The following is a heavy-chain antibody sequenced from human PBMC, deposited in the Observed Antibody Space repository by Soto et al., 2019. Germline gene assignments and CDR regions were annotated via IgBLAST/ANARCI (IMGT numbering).Heavy chain of an antibody. D-gene: IGHD5-18*01. Sequence: PSETLSLTCAVYGGSFSGYYWSWIRQPPGKGLEWIGEINHSGSTNYNPSLKSRVTISVDTSKNQFSLKPSSVTAADTAVYYCARGHDTAMAFDYWGQGTLVTVSS. CDR3: ARGHDTAMAFDY. CDR1: GGSFSGYY. V-gene: IGHV4-34*01. CDR2: INHSGST. J-gene: IGHJ4*02.